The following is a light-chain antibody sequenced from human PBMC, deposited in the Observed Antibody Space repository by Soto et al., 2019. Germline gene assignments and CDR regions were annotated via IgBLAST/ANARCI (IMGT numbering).Light chain of an antibody. CDR1: SGHSSYA. Sequence: QPVLTQSPSASASLGASVKLTCTLSSGHSSYAIAWHQQQPEKGPRYLMKLNSDGSHSKGDGIPDRFSGSSSGAERYLTISSLQSEDEADYYCQTCGTGIYVFGTWTKVTVL. J-gene: IGLJ1*01. V-gene: IGLV4-69*01. CDR2: LNSDGSH. CDR3: QTCGTGIYV.